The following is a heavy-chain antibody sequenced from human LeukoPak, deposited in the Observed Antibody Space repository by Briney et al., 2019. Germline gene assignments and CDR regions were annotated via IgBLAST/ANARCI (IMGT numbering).Heavy chain of an antibody. D-gene: IGHD4-23*01. CDR1: GYSFPNYW. V-gene: IGHV5-51*01. CDR3: ARRRWADAFDI. J-gene: IGHJ3*02. Sequence: GESLKISCKGSGYSFPNYWIGWLRQMPGKGLEWMGIIYPGDSDTTYSPSFQGQVTISADKSISTAYLQWSSLKASDTAMYYCARRRWADAFDIWGQGTMVTVSS. CDR2: IYPGDSDT.